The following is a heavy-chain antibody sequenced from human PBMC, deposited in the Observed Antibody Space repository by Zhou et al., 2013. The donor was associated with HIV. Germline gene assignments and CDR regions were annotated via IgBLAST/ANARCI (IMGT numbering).Heavy chain of an antibody. CDR2: IIPILGTP. Sequence: QVHLVQSGAEIKKPGSSVKVSCKASGGTFSNNAISWVRQAPGQGLEWMGGIIPILGTPNYAPNFQGRVTITTDKSTLTDYLELSSLRSEDTAVYYCARNKRVGYCSSTSCYTGWFDPWGQGTLVTVSS. D-gene: IGHD2-2*02. CDR1: GGTFSNNA. CDR3: ARNKRVGYCSSTSCYTGWFDP. V-gene: IGHV1-69*05. J-gene: IGHJ5*02.